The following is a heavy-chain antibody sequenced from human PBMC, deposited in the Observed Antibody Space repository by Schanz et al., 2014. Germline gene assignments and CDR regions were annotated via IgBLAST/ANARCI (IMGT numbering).Heavy chain of an antibody. CDR1: GGSIRSGTYY. CDR3: ARDTTWRLDL. Sequence: QVQLQESGPGLVKPSQTLSLTCTVSGGSIRSGTYYWSWIRQPAGKALEWVGRIFPNGITNYNPARKSRVTIALAASNNQFSLARTSLTAADTAVYYCARDTTWRLDLWGRGTLVTVSS. CDR2: IFPNGIT. V-gene: IGHV4-61*02. D-gene: IGHD1-1*01. J-gene: IGHJ2*01.